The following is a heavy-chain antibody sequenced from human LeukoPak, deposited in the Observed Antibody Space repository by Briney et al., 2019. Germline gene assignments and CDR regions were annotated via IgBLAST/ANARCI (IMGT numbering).Heavy chain of an antibody. J-gene: IGHJ6*02. CDR1: GFTFSSYG. Sequence: PGGSLRLSCVASGFTFSSYGMHWVRRAPGKGLEWVAVISYDGSDKYYADSVKGRFTISRDNSKNTLYLQMNSLRAEDTAVYYCARPAGTYDYSYGMDVWGQGTTVTVSS. V-gene: IGHV3-30-3*01. CDR3: ARPAGTYDYSYGMDV. CDR2: ISYDGSDK. D-gene: IGHD6-19*01.